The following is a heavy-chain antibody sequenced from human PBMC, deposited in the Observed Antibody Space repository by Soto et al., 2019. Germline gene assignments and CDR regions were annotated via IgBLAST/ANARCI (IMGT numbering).Heavy chain of an antibody. Sequence: EVQLLESGGGLVQPGGSLRLSCAASGFTFSSYAMSWVRQAPGKGLEWVAAISGSGGSTYYADSVKGRFTISRDNSKNTLYLQMNSLRAEDTAVYYCAKRSLFDYYYYMDVWGKGTTVTVSS. CDR1: GFTFSSYA. CDR3: AKRSLFDYYYYMDV. V-gene: IGHV3-23*01. CDR2: ISGSGGST. J-gene: IGHJ6*03. D-gene: IGHD3-16*02.